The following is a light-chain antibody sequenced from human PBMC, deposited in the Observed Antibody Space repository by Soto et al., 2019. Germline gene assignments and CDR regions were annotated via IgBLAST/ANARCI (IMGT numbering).Light chain of an antibody. V-gene: IGLV2-8*01. CDR1: SSDVGGYNY. J-gene: IGLJ2*01. CDR2: EVN. Sequence: QSALTHPPSASGSPGQSVTISCTGTSSDVGGYNYVSWYQQHPGKAPKLMISEVNKRPSGVPDRFSGSKSGNTASLTVSGLQAEDEADYYCSSYAGSRIVVFGGGTKLTVL. CDR3: SSYAGSRIVV.